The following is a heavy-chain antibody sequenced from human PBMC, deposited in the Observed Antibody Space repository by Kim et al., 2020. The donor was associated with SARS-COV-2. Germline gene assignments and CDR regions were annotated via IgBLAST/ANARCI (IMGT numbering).Heavy chain of an antibody. CDR2: ISGSGALT. CDR1: GFTFSSYA. V-gene: IGHV3-23*01. D-gene: IGHD5-12*01. Sequence: GGSLRLSCAASGFTFSSYAMSWVRQAPGKGLDWVSSISGSGALTYYADSVKGRFTISRDNTRNTLYLQMNSLRAKETAVFYCAISQGLRKHFDFWGQGTPVTVSS. CDR3: AISQGLRKHFDF. J-gene: IGHJ4*02.